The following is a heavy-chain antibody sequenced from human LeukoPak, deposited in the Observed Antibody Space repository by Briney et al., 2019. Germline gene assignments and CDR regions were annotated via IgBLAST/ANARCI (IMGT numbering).Heavy chain of an antibody. CDR3: ARDPDGTYHFNSGGYRDY. J-gene: IGHJ4*02. D-gene: IGHD3-22*01. CDR2: IYTVGDT. V-gene: IGHV3-53*01. Sequence: GGSLRLSCAASGFTVSSNYMNWARQAPGKGLEWVSIIYTVGDTYYADSVKGRFTISRDDSKNTLYLQMNSLRAEDTAMYYCARDPDGTYHFNSGGYRDYWGQGTLVTVSS. CDR1: GFTVSSNY.